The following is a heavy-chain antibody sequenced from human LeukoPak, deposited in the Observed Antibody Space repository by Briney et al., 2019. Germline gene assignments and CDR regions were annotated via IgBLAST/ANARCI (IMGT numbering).Heavy chain of an antibody. Sequence: GGTLRLSCAASGFSFSAYWMSWVRQAPGKGLEWVANIKRDASEKYYVGSVKGRFTISRDNAKNSLYLQMSSLTADDTAVYYCTREGITAGADYWGQGTLVTVS. CDR3: TREGITAGADY. CDR2: IKRDASEK. J-gene: IGHJ4*02. CDR1: GFSFSAYW. V-gene: IGHV3-7*01. D-gene: IGHD6-13*01.